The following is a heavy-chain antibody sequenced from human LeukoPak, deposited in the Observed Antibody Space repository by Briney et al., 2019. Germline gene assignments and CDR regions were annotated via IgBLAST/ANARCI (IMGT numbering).Heavy chain of an antibody. D-gene: IGHD3-22*01. CDR3: ARRLHYYDSSGYYHFDF. Sequence: SETLSLTCTVSGGSISSRSYYWGWIRQPPGKGLEWIGSIYYSGSTYYNPSLKSRVTISVDTSKNQFSLKLSSVTAADTAVYYCARRLHYYDSSGYYHFDFWGQGTLVTVSS. V-gene: IGHV4-39*01. J-gene: IGHJ4*02. CDR1: GGSISSRSYY. CDR2: IYYSGST.